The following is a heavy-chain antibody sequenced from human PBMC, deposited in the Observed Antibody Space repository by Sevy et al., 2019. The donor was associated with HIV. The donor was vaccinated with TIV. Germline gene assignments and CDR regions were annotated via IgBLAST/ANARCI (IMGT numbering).Heavy chain of an antibody. J-gene: IGHJ6*02. CDR1: GFTVSRYD. Sequence: GGSLRLSCAVSGFTVSRYDMHWVRQAPGKGLEWVAVMSFDGSNKYYADSVKGRFTISRDNSKKTLYLQMNSLRAEDTAVYYCAKDEERPPSSPHYYYGMDVWGQGTTVTVSS. V-gene: IGHV3-30*18. CDR2: MSFDGSNK. CDR3: AKDEERPPSSPHYYYGMDV.